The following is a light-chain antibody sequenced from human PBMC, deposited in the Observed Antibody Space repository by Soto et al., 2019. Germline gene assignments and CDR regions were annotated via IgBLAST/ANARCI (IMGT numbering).Light chain of an antibody. V-gene: IGLV1-40*01. CDR3: QSYDSSLSGNVV. CDR2: GNS. J-gene: IGLJ2*01. Sequence: QSVLTQPPSVSGAPGQRVTISCTGSSSNIGAGYDVYWYQQLPGTAPKLLIYGNSNRPSGVPDRFSGSKSGTSASLAITGLQAQDEADYYSQSYDSSLSGNVVFGGGTQLTVL. CDR1: SSNIGAGYD.